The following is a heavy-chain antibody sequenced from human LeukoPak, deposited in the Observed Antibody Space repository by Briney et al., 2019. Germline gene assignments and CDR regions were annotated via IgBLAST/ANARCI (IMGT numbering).Heavy chain of an antibody. CDR1: GGSISSGSYY. V-gene: IGHV4-61*02. J-gene: IGHJ4*02. CDR2: FYTTGST. CDR3: ARDWWSGYLDY. D-gene: IGHD3-3*01. Sequence: SETLSLTCTVSGGSISSGSYYWSWIRQPAGKGLEWIGRFYTTGSTNYNPSLESRVTISVDTSKNQFSLKLSSVTAADTAVYYCARDWWSGYLDYWGPGTLVTVSS.